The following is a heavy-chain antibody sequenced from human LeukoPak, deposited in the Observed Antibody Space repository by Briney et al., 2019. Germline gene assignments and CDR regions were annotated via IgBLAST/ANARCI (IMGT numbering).Heavy chain of an antibody. CDR3: ARYSSGYNGFDV. Sequence: GGSLRLSCAASGFSFSSYAMQWVRQAPGKGLEYVSGISTNGGSTYYAKSVKGRFTVSRDNSKNTLYLQVGSLRVEDMAVYYCARYSSGYNGFDVWGQGTTVTVSS. CDR2: ISTNGGST. J-gene: IGHJ6*02. CDR1: GFSFSSYA. D-gene: IGHD6-19*01. V-gene: IGHV3-64*01.